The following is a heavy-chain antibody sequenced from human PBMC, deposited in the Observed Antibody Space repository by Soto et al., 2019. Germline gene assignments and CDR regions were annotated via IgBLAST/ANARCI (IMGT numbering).Heavy chain of an antibody. CDR3: TTEHCISTSCYDDAVDI. CDR2: IKSKTDGGTT. Sequence: EVQLVESGGGLVKPGGSLRLSCAASGFTFSNAWMSWVRQAPGKGLEWVGRIKSKTDGGTTDYAAPVKGRFTISRDDSKTTWYLEMTSRKTEETAVYYCTTEHCISTSCYDDAVDIWGQGTMVTVSS. CDR1: GFTFSNAW. V-gene: IGHV3-15*01. J-gene: IGHJ3*02. D-gene: IGHD2-2*01.